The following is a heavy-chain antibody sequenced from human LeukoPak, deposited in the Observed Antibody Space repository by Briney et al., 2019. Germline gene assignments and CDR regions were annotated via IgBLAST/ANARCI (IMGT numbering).Heavy chain of an antibody. CDR1: GGSISSSSYY. D-gene: IGHD3-22*01. CDR3: ASVVVVRESYFDY. CDR2: IYYSGST. Sequence: SETLSLTCTVSGGSISSSSYYWGWIRQPPGKGLEWIGSIYYSGSTYYNPSLKNRVTISVDTSKNQFSLKLSSVTAADTAVYYCASVVVVRESYFDYWGQGTLVTVSS. J-gene: IGHJ4*02. V-gene: IGHV4-39*01.